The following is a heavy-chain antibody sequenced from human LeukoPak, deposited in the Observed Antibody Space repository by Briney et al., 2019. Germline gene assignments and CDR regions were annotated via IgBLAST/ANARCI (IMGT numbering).Heavy chain of an antibody. V-gene: IGHV3-21*01. J-gene: IGHJ4*02. CDR2: ISSSSSYV. CDR3: ARERRHSSGLDY. D-gene: IGHD6-19*01. CDR1: GFTFSSYS. Sequence: GGSLRLSCAASGFTFSSYSMNWVRQAPGKGLEWVSSISSSSSYVYYADSVRGRLTISRDNAKNSLYLQMNSLRAEDTAVYYCARERRHSSGLDYWGQGTLVTVSS.